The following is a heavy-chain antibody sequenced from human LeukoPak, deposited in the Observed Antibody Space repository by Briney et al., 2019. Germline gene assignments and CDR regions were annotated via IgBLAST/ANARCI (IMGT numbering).Heavy chain of an antibody. CDR1: GFTFSRYW. CDR3: ARNYGMDV. CDR2: IDSDGVDT. J-gene: IGHJ6*02. Sequence: TGGSLRLSCAASGFTFSRYWLHWVRQSPGKRLVWVSRIDSDGVDTTYADSVRGRFTISRDNAKNTLYLQMNTLRPEDTAVYYCARNYGMDVWGQGTTVTVSS. V-gene: IGHV3-74*01.